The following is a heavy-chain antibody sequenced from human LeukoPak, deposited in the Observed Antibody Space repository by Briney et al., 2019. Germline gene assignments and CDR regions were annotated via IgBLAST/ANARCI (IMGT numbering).Heavy chain of an antibody. J-gene: IGHJ3*01. D-gene: IGHD1-20*01. V-gene: IGHV1-2*02. Sequence: GASVKVSCKASGYTFTGYYMHWVRQAPGQGLEWMGWINPKSGVTKYAQKFQGRVTVTRDTSISSAYIELTSLRPDDTAVYYCARDTSRVITVTPNDVFDLWGQGTMVTVSS. CDR3: ARDTSRVITVTPNDVFDL. CDR2: INPKSGVT. CDR1: GYTFTGYY.